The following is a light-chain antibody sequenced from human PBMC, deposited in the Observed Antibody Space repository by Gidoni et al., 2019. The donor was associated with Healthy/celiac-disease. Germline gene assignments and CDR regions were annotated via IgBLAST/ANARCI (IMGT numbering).Light chain of an antibody. CDR3: QSYDSSLSGPV. CDR2: GNS. Sequence: QSVLTQPPSVSGAPGPRVTISCTGSSSNIGAGYDVHWYQQLPGTAPKLLIYGNSNRPSGVPDRFSGSKSGTSASLAITGLQAEDEADYYCQSYDSSLSGPVFGGGTKLTVL. CDR1: SSNIGAGYD. J-gene: IGLJ2*01. V-gene: IGLV1-40*01.